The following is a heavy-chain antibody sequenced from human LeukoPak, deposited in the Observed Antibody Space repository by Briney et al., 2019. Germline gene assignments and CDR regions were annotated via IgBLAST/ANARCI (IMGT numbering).Heavy chain of an antibody. V-gene: IGHV2-70*11. Sequence: ESGPALVKPTQTLTLTCTFSGFSLSTSGMCVSWIRQPPGKALEWLARIDWDDDKYYSTSLKTRLTISKDTSKNQVVPTMTNMDPVDTATYYCARAIVGATTVLLDYWGQGTLVTVSS. J-gene: IGHJ4*02. D-gene: IGHD1-26*01. CDR3: ARAIVGATTVLLDY. CDR2: IDWDDDK. CDR1: GFSLSTSGMC.